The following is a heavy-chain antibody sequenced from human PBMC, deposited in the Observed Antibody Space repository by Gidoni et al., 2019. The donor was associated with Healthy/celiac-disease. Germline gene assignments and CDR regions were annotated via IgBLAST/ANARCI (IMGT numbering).Heavy chain of an antibody. CDR2: INHSGST. D-gene: IGHD3-10*01. CDR1: GGSFSGYY. V-gene: IGHV4-34*01. Sequence: QVQLQQWGAGLLKPSETLSLTCAVYGGSFSGYYWSWIRQPPGKGLEWIGEINHSGSTNYNPSRKSRVTISVDTSKNQFSLKLSSVTAADTAVYYCARLLWFGELLYDYWGQGTLVTVSS. J-gene: IGHJ4*02. CDR3: ARLLWFGELLYDY.